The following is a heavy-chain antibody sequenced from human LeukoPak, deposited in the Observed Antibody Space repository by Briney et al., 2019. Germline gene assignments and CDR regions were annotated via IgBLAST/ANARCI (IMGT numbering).Heavy chain of an antibody. CDR2: INPNSGGT. D-gene: IGHD6-6*01. Sequence: ASVKVSCKASGYTFTGYYMHWVRQAPGQGLEWMGWINPNSGGTNYAQKFQGRVTMTRDTSISTAYMELSRLRSDDTAVYYCARGRTRSIAARPFYFDYWGQGTLVTVSS. J-gene: IGHJ4*02. CDR3: ARGRTRSIAARPFYFDY. CDR1: GYTFTGYY. V-gene: IGHV1-2*02.